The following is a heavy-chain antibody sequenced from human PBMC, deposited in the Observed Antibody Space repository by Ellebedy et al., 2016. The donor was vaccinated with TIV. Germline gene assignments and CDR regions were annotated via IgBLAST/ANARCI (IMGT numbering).Heavy chain of an antibody. D-gene: IGHD3-22*01. CDR3: ARGRRVYYDNVDY. CDR2: ISYDGSNK. J-gene: IGHJ4*02. Sequence: GESLKISCAASGFTFSIYAIHWVRQAPGKGLEWVAVISYDGSNKYYADSVKGRFTISRDNSKNTRYLQMNSLRAEDTAVYYCARGRRVYYDNVDYWGQGTLVTVSS. CDR1: GFTFSIYA. V-gene: IGHV3-30-3*01.